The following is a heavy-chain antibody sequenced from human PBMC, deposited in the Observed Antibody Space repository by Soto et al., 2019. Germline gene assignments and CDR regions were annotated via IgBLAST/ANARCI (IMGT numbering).Heavy chain of an antibody. CDR1: GGSISSYY. D-gene: IGHD5-18*01. CDR2: IYYSGST. Sequence: SETLSLTCTVSGGSISSYYWSWIRQPPGKGLEWIGYIYYSGSTNYNPSLKSRVTISVDTSKNQFSLKLSSVTAADTAVYYCASYGYSYGEYYFDYWGQGTLVTVSS. CDR3: ASYGYSYGEYYFDY. J-gene: IGHJ4*02. V-gene: IGHV4-59*01.